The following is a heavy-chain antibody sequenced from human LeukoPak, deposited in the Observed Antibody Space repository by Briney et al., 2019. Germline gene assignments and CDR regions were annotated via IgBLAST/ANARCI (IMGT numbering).Heavy chain of an antibody. D-gene: IGHD6-13*01. CDR2: ISAYSGNT. CDR3: ARLTQQDYMDV. CDR1: GYTFTSYG. Sequence: ASVKVSCTASGYTFTSYGISWVRQAPGHGLEWMGWISAYSGNTNYAQKLQGRVTMTTDTSTSTAYMELRSLRSDDTAVYYCARLTQQDYMDVWGKGTTVTVSS. J-gene: IGHJ6*03. V-gene: IGHV1-18*01.